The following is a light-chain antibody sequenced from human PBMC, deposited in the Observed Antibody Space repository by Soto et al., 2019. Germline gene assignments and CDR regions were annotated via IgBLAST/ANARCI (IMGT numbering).Light chain of an antibody. Sequence: EIVLTQSPATLSLSPGERATLSCRASQSVNTYLAWYQQKPGQAPRLLIYDASYRATGIPHTFSGSGSGTDFTLSIRSVETEDFDVYYRLHRNSWPRWTFGHGTKVEIK. CDR3: LHRNSWPRWT. V-gene: IGKV3-11*01. J-gene: IGKJ1*01. CDR2: DAS. CDR1: QSVNTY.